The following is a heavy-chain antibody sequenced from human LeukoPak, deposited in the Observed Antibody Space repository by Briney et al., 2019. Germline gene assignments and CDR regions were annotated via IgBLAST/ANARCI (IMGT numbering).Heavy chain of an antibody. CDR3: ARARRWFGELLHFDY. V-gene: IGHV3-48*01. Sequence: PGGSLRLSCAASGFTFSSYSMNWVRQAPGKGLEWVSYISSSSSTIYYADSVKGRFTISRDNAKNSLYLQMNSLRAEDTAVYYCARARRWFGELLHFDYWGQGTLVTVSS. D-gene: IGHD3-10*01. CDR2: ISSSSSTI. J-gene: IGHJ4*02. CDR1: GFTFSSYS.